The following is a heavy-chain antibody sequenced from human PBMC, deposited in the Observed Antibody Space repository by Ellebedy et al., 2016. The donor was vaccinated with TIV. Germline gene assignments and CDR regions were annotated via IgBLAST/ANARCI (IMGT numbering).Heavy chain of an antibody. CDR3: ATMGAVIEAACFDS. D-gene: IGHD1-26*01. V-gene: IGHV5-51*01. Sequence: GESLKISXQGSGYTFTGYYIGWVRQMPGKGLEWMGIIYSGDSDTRYSPSFQGHVTISADKSVSTAYLQWSSLKASDTAVYYCATMGAVIEAACFDSWGQGTLVTVSS. CDR1: GYTFTGYY. J-gene: IGHJ4*02. CDR2: IYSGDSDT.